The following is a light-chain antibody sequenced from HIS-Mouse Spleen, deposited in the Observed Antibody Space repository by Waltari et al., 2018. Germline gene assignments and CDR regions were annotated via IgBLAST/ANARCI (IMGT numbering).Light chain of an antibody. CDR1: GSTLGRNY. J-gene: IGLJ3*02. CDR3: AAWDDSLSGPV. V-gene: IGLV1-47*01. Sequence: QSVLTQPPSASGTPGQRVTIPCSGSGSTLGRNYVQWHQPPPGTAPKLRIYRNNQRPSGVPDRFSGSKSGTSASLAISGLRSEDEADYYCAAWDDSLSGPVFGGGTKLTVL. CDR2: RNN.